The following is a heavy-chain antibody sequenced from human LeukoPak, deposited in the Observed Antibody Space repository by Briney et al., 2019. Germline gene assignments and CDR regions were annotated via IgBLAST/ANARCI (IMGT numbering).Heavy chain of an antibody. J-gene: IGHJ4*02. CDR1: GLTFSSYA. V-gene: IGHV3-23*01. D-gene: IGHD2-2*02. Sequence: GGSLRLSCAASGLTFSSYAMSWVRQAPGKGLEWVSAISGSGGSTHYADSVKGRFTISRDNSKNTLYLQMNSLRAEDTAVYYCAKDLRGYCSSTSCYTVDYWGQGTLVTVSS. CDR3: AKDLRGYCSSTSCYTVDY. CDR2: ISGSGGST.